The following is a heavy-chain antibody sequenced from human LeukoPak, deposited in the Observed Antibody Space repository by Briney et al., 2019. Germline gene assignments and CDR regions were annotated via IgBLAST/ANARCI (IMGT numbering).Heavy chain of an antibody. CDR3: ARVAAGDIVVVVAAPGDAFDI. D-gene: IGHD2-15*01. Sequence: GASVKVSCKASGYTFTSNGINWVRQAPGQGLEWVGWSRAYNGNTNYAQKLQGRVTMTTDTSKSTAYMELRSLSSDDTAVYYCARVAAGDIVVVVAAPGDAFDIWGQGTMVTVSS. CDR2: SRAYNGNT. V-gene: IGHV1-18*01. CDR1: GYTFTSNG. J-gene: IGHJ3*02.